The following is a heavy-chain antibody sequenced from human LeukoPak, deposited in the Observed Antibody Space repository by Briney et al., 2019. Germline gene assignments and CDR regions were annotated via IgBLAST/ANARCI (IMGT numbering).Heavy chain of an antibody. J-gene: IGHJ5*02. V-gene: IGHV6-1*01. D-gene: IGHD4-11*01. Sequence: SQTPSLTCAISGEEVSSNTASWNWFRQSPSRGLEWLGRTYYRSKWSNDYAPSVKGRITINADTSRNQFSLHLNSVTPEDTAVYFCARDRDSDFEWGPYDPWGQGTLVVVSS. CDR3: ARDRDSDFEWGPYDP. CDR2: TYYRSKWSN. CDR1: GEEVSSNTAS.